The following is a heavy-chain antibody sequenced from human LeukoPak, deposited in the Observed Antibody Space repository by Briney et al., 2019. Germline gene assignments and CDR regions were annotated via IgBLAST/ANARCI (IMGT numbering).Heavy chain of an antibody. CDR2: LKEDGRQK. CDR3: ARSPLRRSDS. J-gene: IGHJ4*02. D-gene: IGHD1-14*01. Sequence: GGSLRLSCAASGFTFSTYWMSWVRQAPGKGLEWVADLKEDGRQKHYVDSVKGRVTISRDNAKSSLYLHMNNLRAEATAVYYCARSPLRRSDSWGQGTLVIVSS. CDR1: GFTFSTYW. V-gene: IGHV3-7*01.